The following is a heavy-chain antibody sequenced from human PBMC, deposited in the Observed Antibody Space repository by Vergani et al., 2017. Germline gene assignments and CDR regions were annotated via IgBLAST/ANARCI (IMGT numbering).Heavy chain of an antibody. CDR1: GYTFTSYY. CDR2: INPSGGST. D-gene: IGHD3-10*01. CDR3: ARSASYGSGSYYISWFDP. V-gene: IGHV1-46*03. J-gene: IGHJ5*02. Sequence: QVQLVQSGAEVKKPGASVKVSCKASGYTFTSYYMHWVRQAPGRGLEWMGIINPSGGSTSYAQKFQGRVTMSRDTSTSTVYMELSSLRSEDTAVYYCARSASYGSGSYYISWFDPWGQGTLVTVSS.